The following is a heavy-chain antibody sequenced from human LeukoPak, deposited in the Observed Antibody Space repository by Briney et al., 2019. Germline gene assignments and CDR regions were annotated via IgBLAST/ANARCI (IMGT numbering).Heavy chain of an antibody. Sequence: PGGSLRLSCAASGFTFSNAWMSWVRQAPGKGLEWGGLIKSKTDGGTTDYAAPVKGRFTISRDDSKNTLSLQMNSLKTEDTAVYYCTTDGAISMVRGISDYWGQGTLVTVSS. J-gene: IGHJ4*02. CDR2: IKSKTDGGTT. V-gene: IGHV3-15*01. CDR3: TTDGAISMVRGISDY. D-gene: IGHD3-10*01. CDR1: GFTFSNAW.